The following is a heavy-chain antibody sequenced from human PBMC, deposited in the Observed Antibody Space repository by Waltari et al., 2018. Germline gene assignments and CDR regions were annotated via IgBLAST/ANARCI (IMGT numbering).Heavy chain of an antibody. J-gene: IGHJ4*02. Sequence: EVQLVESGGGLVQPGGSLRLSCSASGFTFSSFSMHWVRQAPGKGLEYGSAVRNNGDSAYYADSVKGRFTISRDNSKNTLYLQMTSLKAEDTAVYYCVKDGPGAGWGDYDYWGQGTLVTVSS. V-gene: IGHV3-64D*08. CDR1: GFTFSSFS. CDR2: VRNNGDSA. D-gene: IGHD3-16*01. CDR3: VKDGPGAGWGDYDY.